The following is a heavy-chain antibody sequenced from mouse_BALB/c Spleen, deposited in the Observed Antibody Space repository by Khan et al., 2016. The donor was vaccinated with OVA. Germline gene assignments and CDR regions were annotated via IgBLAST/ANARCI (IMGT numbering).Heavy chain of an antibody. Sequence: EVQLQQSGPELVKPGASVKISWKASGYSFTGYFMNWVMQSHGKSLEWIGRINPHIGETFYNPKFKGKATLTADESSSTAHMELRSLASEDSAVYYCARIYGSDFDYWGQGTTLTVSS. CDR2: INPHIGET. J-gene: IGHJ2*01. D-gene: IGHD1-1*01. CDR3: ARIYGSDFDY. CDR1: GYSFTGYF. V-gene: IGHV1-20*02.